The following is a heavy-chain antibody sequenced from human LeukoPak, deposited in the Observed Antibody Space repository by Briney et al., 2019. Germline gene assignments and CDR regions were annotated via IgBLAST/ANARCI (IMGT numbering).Heavy chain of an antibody. Sequence: ASVKVSCKVSGYTLTELSMHWVRQAPGKGLEWMGGFDPEDGETIYAQKFQGRVTMTEDTSTDTAYMELSSLRSEDTAVYYCATLGCSSTSCYSPSMLYWGQGTLVTVSS. CDR1: GYTLTELS. D-gene: IGHD2-2*02. CDR2: FDPEDGET. CDR3: ATLGCSSTSCYSPSMLY. J-gene: IGHJ4*02. V-gene: IGHV1-24*01.